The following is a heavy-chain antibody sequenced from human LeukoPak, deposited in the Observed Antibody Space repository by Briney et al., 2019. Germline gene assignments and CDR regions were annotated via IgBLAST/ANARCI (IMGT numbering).Heavy chain of an antibody. CDR1: GGTFSSYA. CDR3: ARDEMATIPESVYGMDV. D-gene: IGHD5-24*01. V-gene: IGHV1-69*01. Sequence: ASVKVSCKASGGTFSSYAISWVRQAPGQGLEWIGGIIPIFGTANYAQKFQGRVTITADESTSTAYMELSSLRSEDTAVYYCARDEMATIPESVYGMDVWGQGTTVTVSS. CDR2: IIPIFGTA. J-gene: IGHJ6*02.